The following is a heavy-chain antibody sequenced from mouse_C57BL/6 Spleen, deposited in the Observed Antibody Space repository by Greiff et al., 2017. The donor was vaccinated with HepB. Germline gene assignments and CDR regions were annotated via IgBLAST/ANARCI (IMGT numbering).Heavy chain of an antibody. D-gene: IGHD2-5*01. J-gene: IGHJ1*03. V-gene: IGHV1-15*01. CDR2: IDPETGGT. Sequence: VQLQQSGAELVRPGASVTLSCKASGYTFTDYEMHWVKQTPVHGLEWIGAIDPETGGTAYNQKFKGKAILTADKSSSTAYMELRILTSEDSAVYYCTRGDSNYRYWYFDVWGTGTTVTVSS. CDR1: GYTFTDYE. CDR3: TRGDSNYRYWYFDV.